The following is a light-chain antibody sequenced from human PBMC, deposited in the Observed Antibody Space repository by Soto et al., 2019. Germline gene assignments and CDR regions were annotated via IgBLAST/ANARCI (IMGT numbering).Light chain of an antibody. V-gene: IGKV3-11*01. CDR1: QSVGSY. CDR2: DAS. Sequence: EVGLTQSPSTLSLSPGERATLSCRASQSVGSYLAWYQQKPGQAPRLLIYDASNRATGIPARFSGSGSGTDFTLTISSLEPEDFVVYYCQQRTNWPSFTFGPGTKVDIK. CDR3: QQRTNWPSFT. J-gene: IGKJ3*01.